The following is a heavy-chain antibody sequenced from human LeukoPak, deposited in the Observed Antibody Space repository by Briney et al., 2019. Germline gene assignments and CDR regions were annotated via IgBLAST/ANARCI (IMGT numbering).Heavy chain of an antibody. CDR2: ISSSGSTI. J-gene: IGHJ6*02. Sequence: SGGSLRLSCAASGFTFSDYYMSWIRRAPGKGLEWVSYISSSGSTIYYADSVKGRFTISRDNAKNSLYLQMNSLRAEDTAVYYCARDPYDSCGYYFQGYYYYGMDVWGQGTTVTVSS. CDR3: ARDPYDSCGYYFQGYYYYGMDV. V-gene: IGHV3-11*01. CDR1: GFTFSDYY. D-gene: IGHD3-22*01.